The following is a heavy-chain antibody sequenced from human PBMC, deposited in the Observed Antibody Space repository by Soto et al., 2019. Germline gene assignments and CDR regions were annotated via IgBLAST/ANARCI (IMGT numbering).Heavy chain of an antibody. J-gene: IGHJ1*01. CDR3: ARDVWDHSSSWYFEYFQH. D-gene: IGHD6-13*01. Sequence: PGGSLRLSCAASGFTFSSYWMSWVRQAPGKGLEWVANIKQDGSKKYYVDSVKGRFTISRDNSKNLLYLQMNSLRAEDTAFFYCARDVWDHSSSWYFEYFQHWGQGTLVTVSS. V-gene: IGHV3-7*01. CDR2: IKQDGSKK. CDR1: GFTFSSYW.